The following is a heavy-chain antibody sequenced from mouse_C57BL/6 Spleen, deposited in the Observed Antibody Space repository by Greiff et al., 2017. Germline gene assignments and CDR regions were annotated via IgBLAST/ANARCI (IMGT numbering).Heavy chain of an antibody. J-gene: IGHJ1*03. D-gene: IGHD1-1*01. Sequence: EVKLMESGPGLVKPSQSLSLTCSVTGYSITSGYYWNWIRQFPGNKLEWMGYISYDGSNNYNPSLKNRISITRDTSKNQFFLKLNSATTEDTATYYCATSYGSSWYFDVWGTGTTVTVSS. CDR2: ISYDGSN. V-gene: IGHV3-6*01. CDR3: ATSYGSSWYFDV. CDR1: GYSITSGYY.